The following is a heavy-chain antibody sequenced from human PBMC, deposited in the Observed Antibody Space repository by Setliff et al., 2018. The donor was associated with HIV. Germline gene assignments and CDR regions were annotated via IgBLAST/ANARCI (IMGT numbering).Heavy chain of an antibody. Sequence: PSETLSLTCTVSGGSISNVSYYWSWIRQHTGKGLEYIGCLYFRGTTHYNPSLKSRVDISVDASNNQFSLHRSSVTAADTAVYFCARGGIQLPDFRGQGRVVTVSS. CDR3: ARGGIQLPDF. D-gene: IGHD1-1*01. CDR2: LYFRGTT. V-gene: IGHV4-31*03. J-gene: IGHJ4*02. CDR1: GGSISNVSYY.